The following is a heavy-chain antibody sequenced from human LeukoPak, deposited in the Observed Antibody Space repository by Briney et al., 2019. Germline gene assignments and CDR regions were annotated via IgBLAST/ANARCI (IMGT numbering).Heavy chain of an antibody. CDR3: ARDLLAYDYYYYYMDV. CDR2: IYTSGST. Sequence: SETLSLTCTVSGGSISSYYWSWIRQPAGKGLEWIGRIYTSGSTNYNPSLKSRVTMSVDTSKNQFSLKLSSVTAADTAVYYCARDLLAYDYYYYYMDVWGKGTTVTVSS. D-gene: IGHD2/OR15-2a*01. J-gene: IGHJ6*03. CDR1: GGSISSYY. V-gene: IGHV4-4*07.